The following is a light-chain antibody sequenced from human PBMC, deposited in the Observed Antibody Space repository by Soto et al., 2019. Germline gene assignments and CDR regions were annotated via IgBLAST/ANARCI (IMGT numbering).Light chain of an antibody. CDR1: SSDVGGYNY. V-gene: IGLV2-14*01. J-gene: IGLJ2*01. CDR3: SSYTSSSTVV. CDR2: DVS. Sequence: QSALTQPASVSGSPGQSITISCTATSSDVGGYNYVAWYQPQSGKVPKLMIYDVSSRPAGVSNRFSGSNSGNTASMTISGLQVADEADYYCSSYTSSSTVVFGGGTKLTVL.